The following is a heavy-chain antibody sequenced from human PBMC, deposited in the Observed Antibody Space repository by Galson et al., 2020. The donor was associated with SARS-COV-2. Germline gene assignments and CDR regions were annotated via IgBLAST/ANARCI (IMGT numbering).Heavy chain of an antibody. CDR2: ISSSSSTI. D-gene: IGHD6-19*01. J-gene: IGHJ6*03. V-gene: IGHV3-48*02. Sequence: GESLKISCAASGFTFSSYSMNWVRQAPGKGLEWVSYISSSSSTIYYADSVKGRFTISRDNAKNSLYLQMNSLRDEDTAVYYCARLGGGWGSGWYAGYYYYYMDVWGKGTTVTVSS. CDR1: GFTFSSYS. CDR3: ARLGGGWGSGWYAGYYYYYMDV.